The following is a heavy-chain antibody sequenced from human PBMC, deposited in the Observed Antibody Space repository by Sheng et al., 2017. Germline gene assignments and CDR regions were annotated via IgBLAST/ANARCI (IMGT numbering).Heavy chain of an antibody. D-gene: IGHD2-15*01. V-gene: IGHV1-69*13. Sequence: QVQLVQSGAEVKKPGSSVKVSCKASGGTFSSSTFSWLRQAPGRGLEWMGGIKPDYGTPQYVQKFQGRVMIVADESTRTAYMELSSLRSEDTTIYYCAREGGGRRHGYFLHWGQGTLVTVSS. CDR1: GGTFSSST. J-gene: IGHJ1*01. CDR3: AREGGGRRHGYFLH. CDR2: IKPDYGTP.